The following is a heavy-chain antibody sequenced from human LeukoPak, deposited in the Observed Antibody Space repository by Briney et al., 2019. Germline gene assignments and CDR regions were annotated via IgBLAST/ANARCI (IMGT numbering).Heavy chain of an antibody. CDR3: ARSMLVVAGTPNYFDY. Sequence: SETLSLTCTVSGGSISSYYWSWIRQPPGKGLEWIGYIYYSGSTNYNPSLKSRVTISVDTSKYQFSLKLSSVTAADTAVYYCARSMLVVAGTPNYFDYWGQGALVTVSS. V-gene: IGHV4-59*08. J-gene: IGHJ4*02. D-gene: IGHD6-13*01. CDR2: IYYSGST. CDR1: GGSISSYY.